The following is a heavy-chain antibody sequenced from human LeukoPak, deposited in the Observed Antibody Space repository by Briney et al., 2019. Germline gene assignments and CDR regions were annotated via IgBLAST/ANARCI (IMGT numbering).Heavy chain of an antibody. CDR2: INWNGGST. CDR3: ARVQHYYDSSGYNSY. Sequence: GGSLRLSCAASGFTFDDYGMSWVRQAPGKGLEWVSGINWNGGSTGYADSVKGRFTISRDNAKNSLYLQMNSLRAEDTALYYCARVQHYYDSSGYNSYWGQGTLVTVSS. CDR1: GFTFDDYG. D-gene: IGHD3-22*01. J-gene: IGHJ4*02. V-gene: IGHV3-20*04.